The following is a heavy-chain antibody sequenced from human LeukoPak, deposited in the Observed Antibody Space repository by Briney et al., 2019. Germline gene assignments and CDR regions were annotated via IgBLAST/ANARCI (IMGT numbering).Heavy chain of an antibody. CDR2: ISGSGRST. CDR3: AKDDPGKVPAASGMDV. J-gene: IGHJ6*02. CDR1: GFTFSSYA. Sequence: GGSLRLSCAASGFTFSSYAMSWVRQAPGKGLEWVSSISGSGRSTYYADSVKGRFTISRDNSKNTLYLQMNSLRAEDTAVYYCAKDDPGKVPAASGMDVWGQGTTVTVSS. D-gene: IGHD2-2*01. V-gene: IGHV3-23*01.